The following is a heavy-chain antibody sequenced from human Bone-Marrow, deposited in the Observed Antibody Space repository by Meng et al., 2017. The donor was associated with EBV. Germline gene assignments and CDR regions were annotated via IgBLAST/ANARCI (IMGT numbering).Heavy chain of an antibody. D-gene: IGHD3-22*01. V-gene: IGHV1-3*01. CDR3: ARLDSSGLDY. CDR1: GYTFTSYA. J-gene: IGHJ4*02. CDR2: INAGNGNT. Sequence: QVQLVQSGAEVKKPGAPVKVSCKASGYTFTSYAMHWVRQAPGQRLEWMGWINAGNGNTKYSQKFQGRVTITRDTSASTAYMELSSLRSEDTAVYYCARLDSSGLDYWGQGTLVTVSS.